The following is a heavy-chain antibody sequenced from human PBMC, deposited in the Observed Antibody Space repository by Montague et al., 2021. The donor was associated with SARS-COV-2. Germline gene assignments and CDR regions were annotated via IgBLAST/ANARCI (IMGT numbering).Heavy chain of an antibody. CDR3: ARTTGQIAGDAFDI. CDR1: GGSISSYY. V-gene: IGHV4-59*01. Sequence: SETLYLTCTVSGGSISSYYWSWIRQHPGKGLEWIGYIHYSGSTNYNPSLKKRVTISVDTSKNQFSLKLSSVTAADTAVYYCARTTGQIAGDAFDIWGQGTMVPVSS. CDR2: IHYSGST. J-gene: IGHJ3*02. D-gene: IGHD1-14*01.